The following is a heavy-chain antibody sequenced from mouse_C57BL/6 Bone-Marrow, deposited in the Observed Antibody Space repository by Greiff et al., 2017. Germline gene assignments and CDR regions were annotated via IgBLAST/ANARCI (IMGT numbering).Heavy chain of an antibody. CDR3: ARKVYYSNTDWYFDV. Sequence: VQLQQPGAELVKPGASVKLSCKASGYTFTSYWMHWVKQRPGQGLEWIGMIHPNSGSTNYNEKFKSKATLTVDKSSSTAYMQLSSLTSEDSAVYYCARKVYYSNTDWYFDVWGTETPVTVSS. D-gene: IGHD2-5*01. J-gene: IGHJ1*03. V-gene: IGHV1-64*01. CDR2: IHPNSGST. CDR1: GYTFTSYW.